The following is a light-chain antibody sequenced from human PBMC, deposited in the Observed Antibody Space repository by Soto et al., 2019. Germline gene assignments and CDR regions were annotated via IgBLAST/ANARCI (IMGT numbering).Light chain of an antibody. Sequence: DIQMTQSPSTLPAAVGDGVTITGRASQSISGWLAWYQQKPGKAPRLLIYGASSLVGGVPSRFSGSGSGTEFTLTIRSLQPDDFATYYCQQYNNYPYTFGQGTKLEIK. CDR3: QQYNNYPYT. CDR1: QSISGW. J-gene: IGKJ2*01. CDR2: GAS. V-gene: IGKV1-5*01.